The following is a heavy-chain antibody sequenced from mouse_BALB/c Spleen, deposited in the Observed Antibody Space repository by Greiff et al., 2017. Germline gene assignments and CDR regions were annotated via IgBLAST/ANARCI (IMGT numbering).Heavy chain of an antibody. CDR3: ARYGYDAWFAY. V-gene: IGHV5-12-1*01. D-gene: IGHD2-2*01. CDR2: ISSGGGST. Sequence: EVMLVESGGGLVKPGGSLKLSCAASGFAFSSYDMSWVRQTPEKRLEWVAYISSGGGSTYYPDTVKGRFTISRDNAKNNLYLQMSSLRSEDTALYYCARYGYDAWFAYWGQGTLVTVSA. CDR1: GFAFSSYD. J-gene: IGHJ3*01.